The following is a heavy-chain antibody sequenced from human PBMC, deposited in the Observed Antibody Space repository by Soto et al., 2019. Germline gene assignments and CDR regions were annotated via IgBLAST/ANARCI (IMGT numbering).Heavy chain of an antibody. V-gene: IGHV3-23*01. D-gene: IGHD3-22*01. CDR2: ISGSGGST. Sequence: GGSLRLSCAASGFTFSSYAMSWVRQAPGKGLEWVSAISGSGGSTYYADSVKGRFTISRDNSKNTLYLQMNSLRAEDTAVYYCAKDSTMIVVVITGGFDYWGQGTLVTVSS. CDR3: AKDSTMIVVVITGGFDY. J-gene: IGHJ4*02. CDR1: GFTFSSYA.